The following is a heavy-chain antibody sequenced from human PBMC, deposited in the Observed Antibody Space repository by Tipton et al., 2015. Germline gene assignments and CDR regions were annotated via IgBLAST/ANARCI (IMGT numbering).Heavy chain of an antibody. CDR1: GFTFSNYA. CDR2: ISGSGGST. J-gene: IGHJ4*02. CDR3: AKDGEGWDLGTDFDY. Sequence: SLRLSCAASGFTFSNYAMSWVRQAPGKGLEWVSAISGSGGSTYYADSVKGRFTISRDNSKNTLYLQMNSLRAEDTAVYYCAKDGEGWDLGTDFDYWGQGTLVTVSS. D-gene: IGHD1-26*01. V-gene: IGHV3-23*01.